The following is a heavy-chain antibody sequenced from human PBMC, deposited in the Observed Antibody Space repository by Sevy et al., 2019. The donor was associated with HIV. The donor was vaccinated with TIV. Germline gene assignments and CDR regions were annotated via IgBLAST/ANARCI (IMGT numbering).Heavy chain of an antibody. CDR3: AKGDEPAADYADYVPNAFDI. J-gene: IGHJ3*02. Sequence: GVSLRLSCAVSGFTFRSYAMSWVRQAPGKGLEWVSSISGPGALTYYAESVKGRFTISRDNSKNKWFLQMNSLRAEDTALYYCAKGDEPAADYADYVPNAFDIWGQGTMVTVSS. V-gene: IGHV3-23*01. CDR1: GFTFRSYA. D-gene: IGHD4-17*01. CDR2: ISGPGALT.